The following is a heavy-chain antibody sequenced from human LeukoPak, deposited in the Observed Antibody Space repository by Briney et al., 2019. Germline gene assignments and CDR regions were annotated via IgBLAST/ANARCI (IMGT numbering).Heavy chain of an antibody. D-gene: IGHD1-26*01. V-gene: IGHV3-64*01. CDR1: GFTFSSYA. J-gene: IGHJ4*02. CDR2: ISSSGGST. CDR3: ARRGATSDY. Sequence: GGSLRLSCAASGFTFSSYAMHWVRQAPGKGLEYVSAISSSGGSTYYANSVKGRFTISRDNSKNTLYLQMGSLRAEDMAVYYCARRGATSDYWGQGTLVTVSS.